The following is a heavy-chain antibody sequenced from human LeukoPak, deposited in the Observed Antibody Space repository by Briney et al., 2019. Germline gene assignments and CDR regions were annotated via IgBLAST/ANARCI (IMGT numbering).Heavy chain of an antibody. CDR3: ARTYYDFWSGYLGTFDI. CDR1: GFTFSSYW. CDR2: IKQDGSEK. V-gene: IGHV3-7*03. D-gene: IGHD3-3*01. J-gene: IGHJ3*02. Sequence: PGGSLRLSCAASGFTFSSYWMSWVRQAPGKGLEWVANIKQDGSEKYYVDSVKGRFAISRDNAKNSLYLRMNSLRAEDTAVYYCARTYYDFWSGYLGTFDIWGQGTMVTVSS.